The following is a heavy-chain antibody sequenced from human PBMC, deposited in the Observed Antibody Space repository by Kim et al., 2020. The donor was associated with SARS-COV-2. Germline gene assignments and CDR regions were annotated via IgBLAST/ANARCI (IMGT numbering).Heavy chain of an antibody. Sequence: GGSLRLSCAASGFTFSSYGMHWVRQAPGKGLEWVAVISYDGSNKYYADSVKGRFTISRDNSKNTLYLQMNSLRAEDTAVYYCAKGCWYSSSWYEVWFDPWGQGTLVTVSS. J-gene: IGHJ5*02. V-gene: IGHV3-30*18. CDR2: ISYDGSNK. CDR1: GFTFSSYG. CDR3: AKGCWYSSSWYEVWFDP. D-gene: IGHD6-13*01.